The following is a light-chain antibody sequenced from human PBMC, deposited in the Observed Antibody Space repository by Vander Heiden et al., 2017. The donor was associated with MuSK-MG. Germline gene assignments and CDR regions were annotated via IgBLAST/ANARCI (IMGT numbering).Light chain of an antibody. J-gene: IGKJ1*01. CDR2: AAS. Sequence: DIQMTQSPSSVSASVGDRVTITCRASQGLRSCLAWYQQKPGKAPELLIYAASSLQSGVPSRFSGSESGTDFTLTISSLQPEDFATYYCQQTNNFPWKVGQGTKVEIK. CDR1: QGLRSC. CDR3: QQTNNFPWK. V-gene: IGKV1-12*01.